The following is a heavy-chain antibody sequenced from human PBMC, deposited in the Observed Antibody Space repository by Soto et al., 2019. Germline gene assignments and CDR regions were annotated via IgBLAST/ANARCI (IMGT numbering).Heavy chain of an antibody. V-gene: IGHV4-4*07. Sequence: QVLLQESGPGLVKPSETLSLTCTVSGGSISTYYWSWIRQPVGKGLEWIGRIYASGSTNYNPSLKSRVTMSVATSKNQFSLKLSSVTAADTAIYYCARGGMVIIPTATAFDYWGQGTLVTVSS. CDR3: ARGGMVIIPTATAFDY. D-gene: IGHD2-2*01. CDR2: IYASGST. CDR1: GGSISTYY. J-gene: IGHJ4*02.